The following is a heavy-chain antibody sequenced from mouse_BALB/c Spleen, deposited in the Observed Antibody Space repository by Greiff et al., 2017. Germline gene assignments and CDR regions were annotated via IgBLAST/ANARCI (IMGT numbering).Heavy chain of an antibody. V-gene: IGHV14-3*02. Sequence: EVQLQQSGAELVKPGASVKLSCTASGFNIKDTYMHWVKQRPEQGLEWIGRIDPANGNTKYDPKFQGKATITADTSSNTAYLQLSSLTSEDTAVYYCARAMDGNYLDWFAYWGQGTLVTVSA. CDR3: ARAMDGNYLDWFAY. J-gene: IGHJ3*01. CDR1: GFNIKDTY. D-gene: IGHD2-1*01. CDR2: IDPANGNT.